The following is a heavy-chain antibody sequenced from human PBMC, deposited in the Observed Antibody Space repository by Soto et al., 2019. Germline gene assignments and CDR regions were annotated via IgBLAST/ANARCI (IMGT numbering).Heavy chain of an antibody. V-gene: IGHV1-46*01. D-gene: IGHD4-17*01. CDR2: INPSGGST. CDR3: ARAASGQWTTVTTKPGSNDDY. J-gene: IGHJ4*02. CDR1: GYTFTSYY. Sequence: GASVKVSCKASGYTFTSYYMHWVRQAPGQGLEWMGIINPSGGSTSYAQKFQGRVTMTRDTSTSTVYMELSGLRSEDTAIYYCARAASGQWTTVTTKPGSNDDYWGQGTLVTVSS.